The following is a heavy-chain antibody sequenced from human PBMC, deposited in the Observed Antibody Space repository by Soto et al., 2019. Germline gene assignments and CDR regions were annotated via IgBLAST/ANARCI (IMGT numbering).Heavy chain of an antibody. CDR2: IWYDGSNK. J-gene: IGHJ6*03. CDR1: GFTFSSYG. D-gene: IGHD1-7*01. V-gene: IGHV3-33*01. Sequence: GGSLRLSCAASGFTFSSYGMHWVRQAPGKGLEWVAVIWYDGSNKYYADSVKGRFTISRDNSKNTLYLQMNSLRAEDTAVYYCARVRSNWNYHSLPHIENYYYYYMDVWGKGTKVTVSS. CDR3: ARVRSNWNYHSLPHIENYYYYYMDV.